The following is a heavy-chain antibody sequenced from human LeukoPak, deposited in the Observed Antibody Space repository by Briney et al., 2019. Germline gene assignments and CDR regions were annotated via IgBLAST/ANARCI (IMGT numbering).Heavy chain of an antibody. CDR3: SRRFRD. CDR2: IRADGTTK. J-gene: IGHJ4*02. CDR1: GLSVRDSE. V-gene: IGHV3-48*03. D-gene: IGHD5-24*01. Sequence: PGGSLRLSCVGSGLSVRDSEMNWVRQAPGKGLEWVAHIRADGTTKWYADSVRGRFNIARDNARNPLFLQMNSLRADDSATYYCSRRFRDWGQGILVTVSS.